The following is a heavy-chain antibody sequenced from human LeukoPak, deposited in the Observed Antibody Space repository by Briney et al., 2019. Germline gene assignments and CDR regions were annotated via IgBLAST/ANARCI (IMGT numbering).Heavy chain of an antibody. CDR3: ATRARSSFHFDY. D-gene: IGHD6-13*01. V-gene: IGHV3-33*05. J-gene: IGHJ4*02. CDR1: GFTFSNYG. Sequence: PGGSLRLSCAASGFTFSNYGMHWVRQTPGKGLEWVALISFDGSNKYYADSVKGRFTISRDNSKNTLYLQMNSLRAEDTAVYYCATRARSSFHFDYWGQGTLVTVSS. CDR2: ISFDGSNK.